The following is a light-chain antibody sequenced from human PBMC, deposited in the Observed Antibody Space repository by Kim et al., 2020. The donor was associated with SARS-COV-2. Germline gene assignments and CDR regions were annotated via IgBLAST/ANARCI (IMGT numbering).Light chain of an antibody. Sequence: DIQMTQSPSILSASVGDRVTITCRASQSISSWLAWYQQKPGEAPKLLISKASDLEGGVPSRFSGRGSGTEFTLTINTLQPDDFATYSCQQYDSHPYTFGQGTKLEI. V-gene: IGKV1-5*03. CDR2: KAS. CDR1: QSISSW. CDR3: QQYDSHPYT. J-gene: IGKJ2*01.